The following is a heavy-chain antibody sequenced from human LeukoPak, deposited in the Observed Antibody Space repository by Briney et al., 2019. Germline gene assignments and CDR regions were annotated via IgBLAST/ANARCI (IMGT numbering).Heavy chain of an antibody. J-gene: IGHJ4*02. D-gene: IGHD3-9*01. CDR3: AKDRGYDILTGYSHFDY. Sequence: PGGSLRLSCAASGFTFSSYAMSWVRQAPGKGLEWLSAIRGSGGSTYYADPVKGRFPISRDNSKNTLYLQMNSLRAEDTAVYYCAKDRGYDILTGYSHFDYWGQGTLVTVSS. CDR1: GFTFSSYA. V-gene: IGHV3-23*01. CDR2: IRGSGGST.